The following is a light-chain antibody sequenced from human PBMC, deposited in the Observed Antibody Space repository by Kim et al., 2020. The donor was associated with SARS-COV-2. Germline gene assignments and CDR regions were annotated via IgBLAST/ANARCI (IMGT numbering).Light chain of an antibody. CDR3: QNYKRAHDT. CDR1: QGISNY. CDR2: TAS. V-gene: IGKV1-27*01. J-gene: IGKJ3*01. Sequence: DIQMTQSPSSLSASVGDRVTITCRASQGISNYLAWYQQKPGRVPKLLIYTASTLQSGVPSRFSGSGSGTDFTLTISSLQPEDVATYYCQNYKRAHDTFGPGTKVDIK.